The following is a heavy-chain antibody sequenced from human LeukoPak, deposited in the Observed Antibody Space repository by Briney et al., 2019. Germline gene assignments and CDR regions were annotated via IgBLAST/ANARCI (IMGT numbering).Heavy chain of an antibody. CDR2: ISSSSSTI. D-gene: IGHD3-10*01. CDR3: ARSYYYGSGRLYYYYYYMDV. Sequence: PGGSLRLSCAASGFTFSSYSMNWVRQAPGKGLEWVSYISSSSSTIYYADSVKGRFTISRDNAKNSLYLQMNSLRAEDTAVYYCARSYYYGSGRLYYYYYYMDVWGKGTTVTISS. J-gene: IGHJ6*03. V-gene: IGHV3-48*01. CDR1: GFTFSSYS.